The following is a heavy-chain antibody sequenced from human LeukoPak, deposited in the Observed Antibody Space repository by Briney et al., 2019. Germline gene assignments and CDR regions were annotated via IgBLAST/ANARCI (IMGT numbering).Heavy chain of an antibody. J-gene: IGHJ4*02. CDR1: GFTFSSYG. CDR3: ASIVVVAADAKNDY. Sequence: GGSLRLSCAASGFTFSSYGMHWVRQAPGKGLEWVAFIRYDGSNKYYADSVKGRFTISRDNSKNTLYLQMNSLRAEDTAVYYCASIVVVAADAKNDYWGRGTLVTVSS. CDR2: IRYDGSNK. D-gene: IGHD2-15*01. V-gene: IGHV3-30*02.